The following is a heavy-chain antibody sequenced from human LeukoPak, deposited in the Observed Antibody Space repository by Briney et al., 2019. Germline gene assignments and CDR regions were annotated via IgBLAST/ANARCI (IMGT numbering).Heavy chain of an antibody. V-gene: IGHV7-4-1*02. D-gene: IGHD2-21*01. CDR1: GYTFTNYA. CDR2: INTNTGNP. Sequence: ASVKVSCKASGYTFTNYAINWVRQAPGQGLGWMGWINTNTGNPMYAQGFTGRFVFSLDTSVSTAYLQISSLKAEDTAVYFCARPGRGGIYFFDFWGQGTLATVSS. J-gene: IGHJ4*02. CDR3: ARPGRGGIYFFDF.